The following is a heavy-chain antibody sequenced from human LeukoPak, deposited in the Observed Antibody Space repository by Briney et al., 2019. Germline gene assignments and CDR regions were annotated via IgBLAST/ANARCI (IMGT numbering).Heavy chain of an antibody. V-gene: IGHV4-39*07. CDR1: GGSISSSTYY. Sequence: SETLSLTCTVSGGSISSSTYYWGWIRQPPGKGLEWIGSIFYSGRTYYNPSLKSRVTISVDTSKNQFSLKLSSVTAADTAVYYCARGRNPMGYSYGKNYYYYYMDVWGKGTTVTVSS. CDR3: ARGRNPMGYSYGKNYYYYYMDV. J-gene: IGHJ6*03. D-gene: IGHD5-18*01. CDR2: IFYSGRT.